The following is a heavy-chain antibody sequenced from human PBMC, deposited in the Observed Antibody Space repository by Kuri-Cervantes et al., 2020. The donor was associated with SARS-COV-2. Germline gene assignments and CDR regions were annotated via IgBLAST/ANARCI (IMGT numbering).Heavy chain of an antibody. J-gene: IGHJ2*01. Sequence: GGSLRLSCAASGFTFSSSWMHWVCQAPEKGLEWVADIKCDGSEKYYVDSVKGRFTISRDNAKNSLYLQMNSLRAEDTAVYYCAREGRIGWYFDLWGRGTLVTVSS. CDR1: GFTFSSSW. CDR3: AREGRIGWYFDL. V-gene: IGHV3-52*01. D-gene: IGHD2-15*01. CDR2: IKCDGSEK.